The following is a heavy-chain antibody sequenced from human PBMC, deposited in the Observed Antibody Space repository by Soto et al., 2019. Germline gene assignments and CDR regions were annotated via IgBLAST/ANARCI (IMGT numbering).Heavy chain of an antibody. CDR3: ARPNCSGTGGMDV. Sequence: PSETLSITCTLCIGSIIIYYWSVILQPTGKGLEWIGYIYYSGSTNYNPSLKSRVTISVDTSKNQFSLKLSSVTAADTAVYYCARPNCSGTGGMDVWGQAPTVTVYS. V-gene: IGHV4-59*01. D-gene: IGHD3-10*02. CDR1: IGSIIIYY. CDR2: IYYSGST. J-gene: IGHJ6*02.